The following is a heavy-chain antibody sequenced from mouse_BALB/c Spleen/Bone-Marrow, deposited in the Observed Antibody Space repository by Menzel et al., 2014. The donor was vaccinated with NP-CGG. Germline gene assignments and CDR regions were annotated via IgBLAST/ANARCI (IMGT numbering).Heavy chain of an antibody. J-gene: IGHJ3*01. D-gene: IGHD2-9*01. CDR1: GFNNKDTY. CDR3: TTYYGSRFTY. Sequence: VQLKESGAELVKPGASVKLSCTASGFNNKDTYMHWVKQRPEQGLEWIGRIDPANGNTKYDPKFQGKATITADTSSNTAYLQLSSLPSEDTAVYYCTTYYGSRFTYWGQGTLVTVSA. CDR2: IDPANGNT. V-gene: IGHV14-3*02.